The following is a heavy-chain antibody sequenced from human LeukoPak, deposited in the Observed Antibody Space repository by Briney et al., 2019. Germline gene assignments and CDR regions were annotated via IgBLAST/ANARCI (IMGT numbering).Heavy chain of an antibody. J-gene: IGHJ4*02. Sequence: PGGSLRLSCTASGFTFSSYSMSWVRQGPGTGLEWVSAISASGDTTFYAASVKGRFTISRDNSKKTLYLQVNSLRAEDTAVYFCAKELTTERTPGVDSWGQGTLVTVSS. CDR1: GFTFSSYS. CDR2: ISASGDTT. D-gene: IGHD4-17*01. CDR3: AKELTTERTPGVDS. V-gene: IGHV3-23*01.